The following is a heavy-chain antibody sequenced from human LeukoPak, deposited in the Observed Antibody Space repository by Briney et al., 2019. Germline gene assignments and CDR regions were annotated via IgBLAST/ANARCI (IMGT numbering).Heavy chain of an antibody. CDR2: ISYDGSNK. D-gene: IGHD6-19*01. CDR3: ARDLAVAGGFDY. CDR1: GFTFSSYA. J-gene: IGHJ4*02. Sequence: GGSLRLSCAASGFTFSSYAMHWVRQAPGKGLEWVAVISYDGSNKYYADSVKGRFTISRDNSKNTLYLQMNSLRAEDTAVYYCARDLAVAGGFDYWGQGTLVTVSS. V-gene: IGHV3-30*04.